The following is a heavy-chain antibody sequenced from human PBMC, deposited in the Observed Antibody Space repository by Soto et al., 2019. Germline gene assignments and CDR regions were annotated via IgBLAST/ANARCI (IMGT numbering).Heavy chain of an antibody. CDR2: VKSDGSST. D-gene: IGHD1-20*01. CDR3: AKDYSWNDAFYI. V-gene: IGHV3-74*01. Sequence: EVQLVESGGGLVQPGGSLRLSCAASGFTFSGYWMHWVRQAPGKGLVWVSRVKSDGSSTDYADSVKGRFTISRDNAKNTLYLQMNSLRVEDTGVYYCAKDYSWNDAFYIWGQGTMVTVSS. J-gene: IGHJ3*02. CDR1: GFTFSGYW.